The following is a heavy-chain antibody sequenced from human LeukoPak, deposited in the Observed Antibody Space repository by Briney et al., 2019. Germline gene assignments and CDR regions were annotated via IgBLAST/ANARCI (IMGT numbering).Heavy chain of an antibody. Sequence: GGSLRLSCAASGFTFSSYEMNWVRQAPGKGLEWVSYISSSSSTIYYADSVKGRFTISRDNSKNTLSLQMNSLRAEDTAVYYCAKERDYYYDTSGYSGDAFDIWGQGTMVTVSS. J-gene: IGHJ3*02. CDR2: ISSSSSTI. CDR3: AKERDYYYDTSGYSGDAFDI. CDR1: GFTFSSYE. V-gene: IGHV3-48*03. D-gene: IGHD3-22*01.